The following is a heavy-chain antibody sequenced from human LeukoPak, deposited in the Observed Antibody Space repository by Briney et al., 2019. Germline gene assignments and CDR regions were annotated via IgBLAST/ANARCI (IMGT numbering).Heavy chain of an antibody. CDR3: ARYLAEAATSDY. Sequence: ASVKVSCKASGYTFTSYDINWVRQASGQGLEWMGWMNPNSGNTGYAQRFQGRVTMTRDTSINTAYMELSGLGFEDTAMYYCARYLAEAATSDYWGQGTLVTVSS. CDR2: MNPNSGNT. CDR1: GYTFTSYD. J-gene: IGHJ4*02. D-gene: IGHD6-19*01. V-gene: IGHV1-8*01.